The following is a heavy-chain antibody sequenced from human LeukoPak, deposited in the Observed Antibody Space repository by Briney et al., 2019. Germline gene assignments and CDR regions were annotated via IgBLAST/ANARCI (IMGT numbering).Heavy chain of an antibody. CDR2: MNPNSGNT. CDR1: GYTFTTYA. D-gene: IGHD5-18*01. J-gene: IGHJ6*03. V-gene: IGHV1-8*03. CDR3: ARVGPSSQLWFRYYYYYMDV. Sequence: GASVKVSCKASGYTFTTYAMHWVRQAPGQRLEWMGWMNPNSGNTGYAQKFQGRVTITRNTSISTAYMELSSLRSEDTAVYYCARVGPSSQLWFRYYYYYMDVWGKGTTVTVSS.